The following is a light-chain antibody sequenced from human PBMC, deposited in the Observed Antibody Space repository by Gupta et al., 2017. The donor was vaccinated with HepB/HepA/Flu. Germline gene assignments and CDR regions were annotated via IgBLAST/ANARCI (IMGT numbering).Light chain of an antibody. CDR3: QQYGSSPIT. CDR2: GAS. V-gene: IGKV3-20*01. CDR1: QSVSSSY. J-gene: IGKJ4*01. Sequence: EIVLTQSPVTLSLSPGERATLSCRASQSVSSSYLAWYQQKPGQAPRLLIYGASSRATGIPDRFSGSGSGTDFTLTSSRLEPEDFAVYYGQQYGSSPITFGGGTKVEIK.